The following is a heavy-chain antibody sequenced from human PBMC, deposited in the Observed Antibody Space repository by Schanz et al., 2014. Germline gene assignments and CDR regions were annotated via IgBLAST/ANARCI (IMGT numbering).Heavy chain of an antibody. D-gene: IGHD3-10*01. CDR1: GFTVSSNH. V-gene: IGHV3-66*01. CDR3: ARDGNYYGSRNYYKTPYYFDY. J-gene: IGHJ4*02. Sequence: EVQLLDSGGGLVQPGGSLRLSCAASGFTVSSNHMSWVRQAPGKGLEWVSTIYASGATYYADSVKRRFTISRDISKNTLHLQVTSLRAEDTAIYYCARDGNYYGSRNYYKTPYYFDYWGQGTLVTVSS. CDR2: IYASGAT.